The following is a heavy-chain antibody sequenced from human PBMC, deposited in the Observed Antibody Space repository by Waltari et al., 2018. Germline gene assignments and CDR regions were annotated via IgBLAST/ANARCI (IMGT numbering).Heavy chain of an antibody. D-gene: IGHD4-17*01. V-gene: IGHV1-69*13. CDR2: IIPIFGTA. Sequence: QVQLVQSGAEVQKPGSSVKVSCKASGGNFSSYAISWVRQAPGQGLEWMGGIIPIFGTANYAQKFQGRVTITADESTSTAYMELSSLRSEDTAVYYCARVATVTPTSPYYFDYWGQGTLVTVSS. CDR1: GGNFSSYA. CDR3: ARVATVTPTSPYYFDY. J-gene: IGHJ4*02.